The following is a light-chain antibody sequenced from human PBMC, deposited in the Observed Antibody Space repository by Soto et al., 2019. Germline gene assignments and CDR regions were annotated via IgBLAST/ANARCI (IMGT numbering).Light chain of an antibody. CDR3: QQYGSSPTVT. CDR1: QSVSSSY. J-gene: IGKJ3*01. Sequence: EIVLTQSPVTLSLSPGERATLSCRASQSVSSSYLAWYQQKPGQAPRLLIYGASSRATGIPGRFSGSGSGTDFTLTISRLEPEDFAVYYCQQYGSSPTVTFGPGTKVDIK. CDR2: GAS. V-gene: IGKV3-20*01.